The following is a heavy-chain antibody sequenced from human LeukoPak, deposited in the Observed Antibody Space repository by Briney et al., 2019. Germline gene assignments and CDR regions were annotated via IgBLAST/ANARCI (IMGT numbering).Heavy chain of an antibody. CDR3: ARKYSGYYYGMDV. CDR1: GFAFNKYW. D-gene: IGHD1-26*01. CDR2: INGDGSST. Sequence: PGGSLRLSCAASGFAFNKYWVHWVRQVPGKGLVWVSRINGDGSSTMYADSVKGRFTISRDNAKNTLYLQMNSLRAEDTAVYHCARKYSGYYYGMDVWGQGTTVTVSS. V-gene: IGHV3-74*03. J-gene: IGHJ6*02.